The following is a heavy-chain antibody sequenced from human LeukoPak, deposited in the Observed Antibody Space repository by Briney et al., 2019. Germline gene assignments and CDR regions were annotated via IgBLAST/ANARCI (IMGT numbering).Heavy chain of an antibody. CDR1: GFTFSNYG. Sequence: GGTLRLSCAASGFTFSNYGMNWVRQAPGKGLEWVSTISGNGGETYHADSVKGRFTMSRDNSKNTLYLQMNSLRAEDTAVYYCAKDLSKSSGWFSTCLFDSWGREPWSPSPQ. CDR3: AKDLSKSSGWFSTCLFDS. D-gene: IGHD6-19*01. J-gene: IGHJ4*02. CDR2: ISGNGGET. V-gene: IGHV3-23*01.